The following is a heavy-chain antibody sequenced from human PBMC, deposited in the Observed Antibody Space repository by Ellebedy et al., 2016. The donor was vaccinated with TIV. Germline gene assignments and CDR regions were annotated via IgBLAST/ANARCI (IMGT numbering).Heavy chain of an antibody. CDR3: ARAGEGVAQYSSSSLSAFHI. D-gene: IGHD5-18*01. V-gene: IGHV3-66*01. CDR2: IDRGGTT. J-gene: IGHJ3*02. Sequence: GESLKISCAASGFTVSSYYMSWVRQAPGKGLEWVAVIDRGGTTYSADSVKGRFTISRDNSKNTLYLQMNSLRADDTAVYYCARAGEGVAQYSSSSLSAFHIWGQGTMVTVSS. CDR1: GFTVSSYY.